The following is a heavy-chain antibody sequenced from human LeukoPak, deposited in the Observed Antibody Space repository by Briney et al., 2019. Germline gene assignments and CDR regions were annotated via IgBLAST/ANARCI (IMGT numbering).Heavy chain of an antibody. CDR3: ARVATIADYYYYYMDV. D-gene: IGHD5-24*01. V-gene: IGHV4-31*03. CDR1: GGSISSGGYY. Sequence: SETLSLTCTVSGGSISSGGYYWSWIRQHPGKGLEWIGYIYYSGSTYYNPSLKSRVTISVDTSKNQFSLKLSSVTAADTAVYYCARVATIADYYYYYMDVWGKGTTVIVSS. CDR2: IYYSGST. J-gene: IGHJ6*03.